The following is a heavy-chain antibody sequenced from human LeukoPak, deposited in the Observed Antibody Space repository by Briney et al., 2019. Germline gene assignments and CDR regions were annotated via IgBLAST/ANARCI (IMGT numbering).Heavy chain of an antibody. CDR1: GFTFSSYE. CDR2: ISSSGSTI. D-gene: IGHD5/OR15-5a*01. V-gene: IGHV3-48*03. CDR3: AKAGNSVVDYYYYGMDV. J-gene: IGHJ6*02. Sequence: GGSLRLSCAASGFTFSSYEMNWVRQAPGKGLEWVAYISSSGSTIYYADSVKGRFTISRDNAKNSLYLQMNSLRAEDTALYHCAKAGNSVVDYYYYGMDVWGQGTTGTVSS.